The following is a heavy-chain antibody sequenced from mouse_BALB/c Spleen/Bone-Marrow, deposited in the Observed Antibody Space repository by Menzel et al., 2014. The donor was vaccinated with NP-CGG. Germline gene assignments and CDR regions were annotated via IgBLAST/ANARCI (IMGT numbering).Heavy chain of an antibody. Sequence: VQLQQSGPELVKPGASVKISCKTSGYTFTEYTIHWVKQSHGKSLEWIGNINPNIGGTTYNQKFKAKATLTVDMSSSPPYMDLRTEASEDSAGYRCAKGRSAYWGQGTLVTVSS. CDR2: INPNIGGT. CDR3: AKGRSAY. J-gene: IGHJ3*01. CDR1: GYTFTEYT. V-gene: IGHV1-18*01.